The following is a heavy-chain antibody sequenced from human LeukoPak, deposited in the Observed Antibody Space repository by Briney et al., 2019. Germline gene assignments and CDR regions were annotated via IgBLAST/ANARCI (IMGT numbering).Heavy chain of an antibody. D-gene: IGHD6-13*01. CDR1: GGSISSYY. V-gene: IGHV4-59*01. CDR2: TYYSGSH. Sequence: PSQTLSLTCTVSGGSISSYYWSWIRQPPGKGLEWIGSTYYSGSHTYNPSLKRRVTIPVDPPKTQFSLKLGSVAAADTAVYYCARGYSSSWYLNWFDPWGQGTLVTVSS. CDR3: ARGYSSSWYLNWFDP. J-gene: IGHJ5*02.